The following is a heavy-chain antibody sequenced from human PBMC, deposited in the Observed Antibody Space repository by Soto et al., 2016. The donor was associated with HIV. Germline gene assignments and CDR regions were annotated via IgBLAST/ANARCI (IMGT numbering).Heavy chain of an antibody. D-gene: IGHD3-16*01. Sequence: EVQLVESGGGLVQPGGPVRLSCAASGFSSSNYWMHWVRQVPGKGLVWVSRINEDGSTTTYADSVRGRFTIFRDNAKNTLYLQMNNLRVEDTAIYYCSRDTFGPYDYWGQGTLVTVSS. V-gene: IGHV3-74*01. J-gene: IGHJ4*02. CDR3: SRDTFGPYDY. CDR1: GFSSSNYW. CDR2: INEDGSTT.